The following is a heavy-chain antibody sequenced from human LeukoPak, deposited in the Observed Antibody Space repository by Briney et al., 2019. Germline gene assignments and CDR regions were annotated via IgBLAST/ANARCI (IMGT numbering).Heavy chain of an antibody. V-gene: IGHV1-18*01. CDR2: ISAYNGNT. J-gene: IGHJ4*02. CDR1: GYTFTSYG. Sequence: ASVKVSCKASGYTFTSYGISWVRQAPGQGLEWMGWISAYNGNTNYAQKLQGRVTMTTDTSTSTAYMELRSLRSDDTAVYYCARDRGRPVLRYFDWLFDYWGQGTLVTVSS. D-gene: IGHD3-9*01. CDR3: ARDRGRPVLRYFDWLFDY.